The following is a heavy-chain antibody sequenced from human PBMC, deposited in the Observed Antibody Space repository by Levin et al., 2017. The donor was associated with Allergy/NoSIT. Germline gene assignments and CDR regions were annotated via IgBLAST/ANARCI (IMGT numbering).Heavy chain of an antibody. Sequence: GESLKISCQGSGYSFINYWIGWVRQMPGKGLEWMGIIYPSDSDTTYSPSFQGQVAISVDKSISTAYLQWSSLKASDTATYYCARRYGGNFDRRVHWYFDLWGRGTLVTVSS. D-gene: IGHD4-23*01. CDR2: IYPSDSDT. CDR3: ARRYGGNFDRRVHWYFDL. V-gene: IGHV5-51*01. CDR1: GYSFINYW. J-gene: IGHJ2*01.